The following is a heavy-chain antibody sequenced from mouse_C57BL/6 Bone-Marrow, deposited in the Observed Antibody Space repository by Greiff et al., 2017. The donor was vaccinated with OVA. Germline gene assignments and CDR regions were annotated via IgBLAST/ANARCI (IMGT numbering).Heavy chain of an antibody. CDR1: GYTFTDYN. CDR3: ARTGTDWYFDV. J-gene: IGHJ1*03. V-gene: IGHV1-22*01. D-gene: IGHD1-1*02. CDR2: INPSNGGT. Sequence: VQLKQSGPELVKPGASVKMSCKASGYTFTDYNMHWVKQSHGKSLEWIGYINPSNGGTSYNEKFKGKATLTVNKSSLPAYMERRSLTAEDSAVYECARTGTDWYFDVWGTGTTVTVSS.